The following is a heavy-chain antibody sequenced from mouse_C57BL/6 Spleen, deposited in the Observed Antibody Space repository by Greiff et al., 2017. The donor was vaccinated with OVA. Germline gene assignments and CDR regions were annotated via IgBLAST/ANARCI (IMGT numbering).Heavy chain of an antibody. J-gene: IGHJ2*01. V-gene: IGHV1-82*01. Sequence: VQLQQSGPELVKPGASVKISCKASGYAFSSSWMNWVKQRPGKGLEWIGRIYPGDGDTTYNGKFKGKATLTADKSSSTAYMQLSSLTSEDSEVFFCASITTVVGGYGGQGTTLTVSS. CDR2: IYPGDGDT. D-gene: IGHD1-1*01. CDR3: ASITTVVGGY. CDR1: GYAFSSSW.